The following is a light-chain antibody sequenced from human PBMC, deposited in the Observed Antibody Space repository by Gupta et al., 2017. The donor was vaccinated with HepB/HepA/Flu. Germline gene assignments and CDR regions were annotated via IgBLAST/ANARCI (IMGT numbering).Light chain of an antibody. J-gene: IGLJ2*01. Sequence: SALTQPASVSGSPGQSITISCTGASSDIGSDRLVSSFQQHPGKVPTLIIYESTKRPSGVSSRFSGSQSANAAALTISGLRAEDEADYYCSAYTATNTVFGGGTKVTVL. CDR2: EST. CDR1: SSDIGSDRL. V-gene: IGLV2-23*02. CDR3: SAYTATNTV.